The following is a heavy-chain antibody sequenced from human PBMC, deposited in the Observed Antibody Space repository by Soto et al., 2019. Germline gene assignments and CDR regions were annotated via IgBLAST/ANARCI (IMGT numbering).Heavy chain of an antibody. CDR2: INHSGST. Sequence: QVQLQQWGAGLLKPSETLSLTCAVYGGSFSGYYWSWIRQPPGQGLEWIGEINHSGSTNYNPSLKSRVTISVDTSKNQFSLKLSSVTAADTAVYYCARGAPGGDRYGLGWDWFDPWGQGTLVTVSS. CDR1: GGSFSGYY. D-gene: IGHD2-21*02. V-gene: IGHV4-34*01. CDR3: ARGAPGGDRYGLGWDWFDP. J-gene: IGHJ5*02.